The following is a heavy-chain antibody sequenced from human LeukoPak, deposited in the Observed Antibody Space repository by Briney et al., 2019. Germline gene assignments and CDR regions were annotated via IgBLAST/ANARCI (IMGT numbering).Heavy chain of an antibody. V-gene: IGHV4-59*01. J-gene: IGHJ5*02. Sequence: PSETLSLTCTVSGGSISSYYWSLIRQPPGKGLEWIGYIYYSGSTNYNPPLKSRVTISVDTSKNQFSLKLSSVTAADTAVYYCAKHVKYGSGSLWNWFDPWGQGTLVTVSS. CDR2: IYYSGST. D-gene: IGHD3-10*01. CDR3: AKHVKYGSGSLWNWFDP. CDR1: GGSISSYY.